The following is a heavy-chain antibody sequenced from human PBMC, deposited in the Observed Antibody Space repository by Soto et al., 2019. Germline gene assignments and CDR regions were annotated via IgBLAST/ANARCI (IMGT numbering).Heavy chain of an antibody. D-gene: IGHD2-15*01. J-gene: IGHJ4*02. V-gene: IGHV1-69*02. Sequence: QVQLVQSGTEVKKPGSSVAVSCQASAGTFNNHSLSWVRQAPGQGLEWMGRSIPIIGRADYSQKFQGRLTLTVDKSTSTADMELSSLTSEDTAVYYCVIDLGYFDFWGQGTLVTVSS. CDR3: VIDLGYFDF. CDR2: SIPIIGRA. CDR1: AGTFNNHS.